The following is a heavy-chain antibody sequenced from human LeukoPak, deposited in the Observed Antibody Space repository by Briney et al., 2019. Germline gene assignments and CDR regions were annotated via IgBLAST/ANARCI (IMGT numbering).Heavy chain of an antibody. CDR2: ITGSGAYT. CDR3: ARTYYYDSSGFGY. J-gene: IGHJ4*02. V-gene: IGHV3-23*01. Sequence: GGSLRLSCAASGFTFSSYGMTWVRQAPGKGLEWVSAITGSGAYTFYAGSVKGRFTISRDNSKNTLYLQMNSLRAEDTAVYYCARTYYYDSSGFGYWGQGTLVTVSS. CDR1: GFTFSSYG. D-gene: IGHD3-22*01.